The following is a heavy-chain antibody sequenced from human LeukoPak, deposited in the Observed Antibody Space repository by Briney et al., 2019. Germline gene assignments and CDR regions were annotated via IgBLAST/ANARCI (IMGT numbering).Heavy chain of an antibody. V-gene: IGHV1-69*01. D-gene: IGHD5-18*01. CDR1: GGTFSSYA. Sequence: ASVKVSCKASGGTFSSYAISWVRQAPGQGLEWMGGIIPIFGTANYAQKFQGRVTITAGESTSTAYMELSSRRSEDTAVYYCARDGGLPATGLPTQYSSWGQGTLVTVSS. CDR2: IIPIFGTA. CDR3: ARDGGLPATGLPTQYSS. J-gene: IGHJ4*02.